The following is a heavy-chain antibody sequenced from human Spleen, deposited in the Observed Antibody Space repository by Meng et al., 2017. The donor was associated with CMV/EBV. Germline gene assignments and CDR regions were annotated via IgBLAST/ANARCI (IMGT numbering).Heavy chain of an antibody. CDR3: ARGGYYDSSGAPRFDY. CDR2: IYYSGST. D-gene: IGHD3-22*01. Sequence: QGQLQEAGPGLVKPSQTLSLPCTVSGGSISSGDYYWSWIRQPPGKGLEWIGYIYYSGSTYYNPSLKSRVTISVDTSKNQFSLKLSSVTAADTAVYYCARGGYYDSSGAPRFDYWGQGTLVTVSS. CDR1: GGSISSGDYY. V-gene: IGHV4-30-4*08. J-gene: IGHJ4*02.